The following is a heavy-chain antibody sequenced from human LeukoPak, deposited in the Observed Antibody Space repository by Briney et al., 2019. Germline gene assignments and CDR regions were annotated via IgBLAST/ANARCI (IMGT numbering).Heavy chain of an antibody. J-gene: IGHJ4*02. D-gene: IGHD5-18*01. CDR2: ISGSGGST. CDR1: GFTFSSYA. CDR3: AKAKTLPWLLYSYGLQGGFDY. V-gene: IGHV3-23*01. Sequence: PGGSLRLSCAASGFTFSSYAMSWVRQAPGKGLEWVSAISGSGGSTYYADSVKGRFTISRDNSKNTLYLQMNSLRAEDTAVYYCAKAKTLPWLLYSYGLQGGFDYWGQGTLVTVSS.